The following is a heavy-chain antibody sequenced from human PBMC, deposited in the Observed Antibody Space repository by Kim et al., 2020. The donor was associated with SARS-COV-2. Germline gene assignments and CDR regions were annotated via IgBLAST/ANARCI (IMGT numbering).Heavy chain of an antibody. CDR2: ISGSGGRT. V-gene: IGHV3-23*01. Sequence: GGSLRLSCAASGFTFSSYAMTWVRQAPGKGLEWVSGISGSGGRTYYADSVQGRFTISRDSSKKTMHLQMNSLRAEDTAVYYCAKVSTGSDGPFQYWGQGTLVTVTS. CDR3: AKVSTGSDGPFQY. D-gene: IGHD1-26*01. J-gene: IGHJ1*01. CDR1: GFTFSSYA.